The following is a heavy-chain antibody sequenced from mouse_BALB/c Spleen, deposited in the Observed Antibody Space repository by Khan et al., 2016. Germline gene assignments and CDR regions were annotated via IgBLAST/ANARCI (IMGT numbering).Heavy chain of an antibody. Sequence: QIQLVPSGPELKKPGETVTISCKASGYTFTASSIPWVTQAPGKGLKWMGWQNPETGGPTYAQCFKGRFAFSLETSASTAYLQINNLKNEDTATYFCARSRGSSYDYYAMDYWGQGTSVTVSS. D-gene: IGHD1-1*01. J-gene: IGHJ4*01. CDR2: QNPETGGP. CDR1: GYTFTASS. CDR3: ARSRGSSYDYYAMDY. V-gene: IGHV9-2-1*01.